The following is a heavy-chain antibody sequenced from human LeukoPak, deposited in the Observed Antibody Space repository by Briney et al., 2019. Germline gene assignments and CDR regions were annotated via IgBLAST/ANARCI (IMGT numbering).Heavy chain of an antibody. D-gene: IGHD6-6*01. CDR1: GGSLSSSSYY. Sequence: PSETLSLTCTVSGGSLSSSSYYWGWIRQPPGGGLEGVGSIYYSGSTYYNPSLKSRVTISVDTSKNQFSLKLSSVTAADTAVYYCARLYWGIAARRIDYWGQGTLVTVSS. CDR2: IYYSGST. CDR3: ARLYWGIAARRIDY. J-gene: IGHJ4*02. V-gene: IGHV4-39*01.